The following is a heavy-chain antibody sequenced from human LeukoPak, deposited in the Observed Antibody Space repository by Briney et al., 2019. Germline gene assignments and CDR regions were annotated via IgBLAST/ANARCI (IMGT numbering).Heavy chain of an antibody. Sequence: ASVKVSCKASGYTFTGYYMHWVRQAPGQGLGRMGWINPNSGGTNYAQKFQGRVTMTRDTSISTAYMELSRLRSDDTAVYYCARDDGSGIDWFDPWGQGTLVTVSS. D-gene: IGHD3-10*01. CDR1: GYTFTGYY. CDR3: ARDDGSGIDWFDP. J-gene: IGHJ5*02. CDR2: INPNSGGT. V-gene: IGHV1-2*02.